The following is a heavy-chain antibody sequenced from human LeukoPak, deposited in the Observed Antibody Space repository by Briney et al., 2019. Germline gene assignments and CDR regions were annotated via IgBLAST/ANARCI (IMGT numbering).Heavy chain of an antibody. CDR1: GYTFTTYG. Sequence: ASVKVSCKASGYTFTTYGINWVRQAPGQGLAWMGWISTYNGNTKYAQKLQGRVTMTTDTSTSTAYMELRSLRSDDTAVYYCARGQWFGELFPLFDYWGQGTLVTVSS. D-gene: IGHD3-10*01. J-gene: IGHJ4*02. CDR2: ISTYNGNT. V-gene: IGHV1-18*01. CDR3: ARGQWFGELFPLFDY.